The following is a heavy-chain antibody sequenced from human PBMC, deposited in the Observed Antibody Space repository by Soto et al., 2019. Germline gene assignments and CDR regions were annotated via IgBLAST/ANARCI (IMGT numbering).Heavy chain of an antibody. CDR1: GYTFTTYG. CDR3: ARDFTKSSSWPYYLDY. D-gene: IGHD6-13*01. V-gene: IGHV1-18*01. CDR2: ISAYSGST. J-gene: IGHJ4*02. Sequence: QVQLVQSGAEVKKPGASVKVSCKASGYTFTTYGISWVRQAPGQGLEWMGWISAYSGSTKFAQKLQGRVTMTTDTPTTTAYMELRSLTSDDTAVYYCARDFTKSSSWPYYLDYWGQGNLVTVSS.